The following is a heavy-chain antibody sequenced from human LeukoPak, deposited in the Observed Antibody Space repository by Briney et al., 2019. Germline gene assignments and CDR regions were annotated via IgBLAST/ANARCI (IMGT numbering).Heavy chain of an antibody. D-gene: IGHD5-24*01. J-gene: IGHJ4*02. V-gene: IGHV3-21*01. CDR3: ARVEMATIKGDY. CDR1: GFTFSSYS. CDR2: ISSSSSYI. Sequence: GGSLRLSCAASGFTFSSYSMNWVRQAPGKGLEWVSSISSSSSYIYYADSVKGRFTISRDNAKNSLYLQMNSLRVEDTAVYYCARVEMATIKGDYWGQGTLVTVSS.